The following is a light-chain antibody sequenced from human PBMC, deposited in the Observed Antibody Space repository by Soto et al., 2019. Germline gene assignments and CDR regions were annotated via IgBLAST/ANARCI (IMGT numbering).Light chain of an antibody. CDR2: KAS. Sequence: DIQMTLSPSALSAYVGDSVTITCRASQNIRNWLAWYQQKPGKAPKLLIYKASSLERGVPSRFSAGGSGVEFTLNISSVQPEDFATYHCLQYHSDWTFGQGTKV. J-gene: IGKJ1*01. CDR1: QNIRNW. CDR3: LQYHSDWT. V-gene: IGKV1-5*03.